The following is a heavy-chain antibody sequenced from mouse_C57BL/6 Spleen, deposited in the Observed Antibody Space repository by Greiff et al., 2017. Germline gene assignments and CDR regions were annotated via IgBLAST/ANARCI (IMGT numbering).Heavy chain of an antibody. J-gene: IGHJ3*01. CDR1: GYTFTDYN. D-gene: IGHD2-3*01. CDR2: INPNNGGT. Sequence: EVQLQQSGPELVKPGASVKIPCKASGYTFTDYNMDWVKQSHGKSLEWIGDINPNNGGTIYTQKFKGKATLTVDKSSSTAYMELRSLTSEDTAVYYCASPYDGYCPCAYWGKGTLVTVAA. CDR3: ASPYDGYCPCAY. V-gene: IGHV1-18*01.